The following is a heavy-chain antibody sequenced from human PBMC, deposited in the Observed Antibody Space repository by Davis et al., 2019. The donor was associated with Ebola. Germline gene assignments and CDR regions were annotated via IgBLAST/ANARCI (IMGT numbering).Heavy chain of an antibody. V-gene: IGHV3-64*01. D-gene: IGHD1-20*01. CDR1: GFTFRCYA. CDR3: TRGYDSIVGWFDP. CDR2: ISSNGGST. J-gene: IGHJ5*02. Sequence: PGGSLRLSCAASGFTFRCYAMHWVRQAPGKGLEYVSAISSNGGSTYYANSVKGRFTISRDNSKNTLYLQMGSLRAEEMAVYYCTRGYDSIVGWFDPWGQGTLVTVSA.